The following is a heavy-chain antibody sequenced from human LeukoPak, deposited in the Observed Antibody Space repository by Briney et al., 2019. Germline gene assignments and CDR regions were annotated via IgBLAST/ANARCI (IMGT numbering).Heavy chain of an antibody. CDR3: ANFQTVGVKPFEH. CDR2: ISPDSIFI. V-gene: IGHV3-21*01. D-gene: IGHD1-26*01. CDR1: GFTFSTDG. Sequence: PGGSLRLSCAGSGFTFSTDGMNWVRQAPGKGLEWVSSISPDSIFIYQADPVKGRFTISRDNAKNSLYLQMESLRVEDTAVYYCANFQTVGVKPFEHWGQGTLVTVSS. J-gene: IGHJ5*02.